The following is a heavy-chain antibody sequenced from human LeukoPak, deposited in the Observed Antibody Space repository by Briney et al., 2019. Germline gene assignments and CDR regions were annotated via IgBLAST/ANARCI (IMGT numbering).Heavy chain of an antibody. D-gene: IGHD2-15*01. V-gene: IGHV3-30*18. Sequence: GGSLRLSCAASGFTFSTYGMHWVRQAPGKGLEWVAVILYDGSNKYYADAVKGRFTISRDNSKNTLYLQMNSLRGEDTAVYYCAKDLGLPDLAEVAAAIHRYYNYGMDVWGQGTTVTISS. CDR1: GFTFSTYG. J-gene: IGHJ6*02. CDR3: AKDLGLPDLAEVAAAIHRYYNYGMDV. CDR2: ILYDGSNK.